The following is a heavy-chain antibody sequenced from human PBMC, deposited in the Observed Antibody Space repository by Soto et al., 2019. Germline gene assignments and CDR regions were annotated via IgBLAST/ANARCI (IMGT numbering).Heavy chain of an antibody. Sequence: QVTLKESGPVLVKPTETLTLTCTVSGFSLSNARMGVSWIRQPPGKALEWLAHIFSNAEKSYNTSLKSRLTISKDTSKSQAVLTMTNMDPMDTATYYCARSREGYNLGLLGFDYWGLGTLVTVSS. CDR3: ARSREGYNLGLLGFDY. V-gene: IGHV2-26*01. J-gene: IGHJ4*02. CDR2: IFSNAEK. CDR1: GFSLSNARMG. D-gene: IGHD5-12*01.